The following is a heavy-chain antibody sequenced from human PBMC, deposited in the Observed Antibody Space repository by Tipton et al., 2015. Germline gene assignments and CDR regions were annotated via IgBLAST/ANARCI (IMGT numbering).Heavy chain of an antibody. J-gene: IGHJ6*02. Sequence: LRLSCTVSGGSISNSIYYWSWIRQPPGKGLEWIGRIYYGGSTYYNPSLTSRVPISLDTSKNQFSLELSSVTAADTAVYHCARHYFDSSGYYFRYYYYGIDVWGQGTTVTVSS. V-gene: IGHV4-39*01. CDR2: IYYGGST. CDR1: GGSISNSIYY. CDR3: ARHYFDSSGYYFRYYYYGIDV. D-gene: IGHD3-22*01.